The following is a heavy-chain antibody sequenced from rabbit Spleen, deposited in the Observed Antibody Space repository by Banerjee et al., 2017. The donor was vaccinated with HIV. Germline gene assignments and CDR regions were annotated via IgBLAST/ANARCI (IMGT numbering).Heavy chain of an antibody. CDR3: ARGSATMTMVITGYYLSL. Sequence: QSLEESGGDLVKPGASLTLTCTASGFSFSSSDYMCWVRQAPGKGLEWISCIAGSTSAFTYSATWAKGRFTVSKTSSTTVTLQLNSLTAADTATYFCARGSATMTMVITGYYLSLWGPGTLVTVS. D-gene: IGHD2-1*01. CDR1: GFSFSSSDY. CDR2: IAGSTSAFT. J-gene: IGHJ4*01. V-gene: IGHV1S40*01.